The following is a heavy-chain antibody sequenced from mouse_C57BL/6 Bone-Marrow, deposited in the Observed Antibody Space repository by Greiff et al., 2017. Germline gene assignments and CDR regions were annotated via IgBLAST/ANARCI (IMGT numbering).Heavy chain of an antibody. CDR1: GYTFTSYW. CDR3: ARTGKGED. J-gene: IGHJ2*01. V-gene: IGHV1-61*01. D-gene: IGHD4-1*01. Sequence: QVQLQQPGAELVRPGSSVKLSCKASGYTFTSYWMDWVKQRPGQGLEWIGNIYPSDSETHYNQKFKDKATLTVAKSSSTAYMQLSSLTSEDSAVWYCARTGKGEDWGQGTTLTVSS. CDR2: IYPSDSET.